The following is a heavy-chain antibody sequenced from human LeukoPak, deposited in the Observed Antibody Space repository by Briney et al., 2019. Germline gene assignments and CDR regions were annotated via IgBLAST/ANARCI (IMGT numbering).Heavy chain of an antibody. Sequence: SETLSLTCTVSGGSISTYYWSWIRQPPGKGLEWIGYIDYSGSTTYNPSLKSRVTISVDTSKNQFSLKLSSVTAADTAVYYCARGGYVWGNYRLDYFDYWGQGTLVTVSS. J-gene: IGHJ4*02. V-gene: IGHV4-59*01. CDR1: GGSISTYY. CDR3: ARGGYVWGNYRLDYFDY. D-gene: IGHD3-16*02. CDR2: IDYSGST.